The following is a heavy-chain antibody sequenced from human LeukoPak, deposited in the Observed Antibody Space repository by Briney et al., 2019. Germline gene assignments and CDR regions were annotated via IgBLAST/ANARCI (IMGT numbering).Heavy chain of an antibody. D-gene: IGHD3-22*01. CDR1: GFTFSSYS. V-gene: IGHV3-21*01. J-gene: IGHJ4*02. CDR3: ARGMIGVVGLNDY. CDR2: ISSSSYI. Sequence: AGSLRLSCAASGFTFSSYSMNWVRQAPGQGLEWVSSISSSSYIYYADSVKGRFNNSRDNAKNSLYLQMNSLRAEDTAVYYCARGMIGVVGLNDYWGQGTLVTVSS.